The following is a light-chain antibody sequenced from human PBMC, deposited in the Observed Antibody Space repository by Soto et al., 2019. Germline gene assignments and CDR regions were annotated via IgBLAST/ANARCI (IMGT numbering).Light chain of an antibody. Sequence: DIQITQSPSTLSASVGDRVTITCRASQSISSWLAWYQQKPGKAPKLLIYDDSSLESGVPSRFSGSGSGTECTLTSSSLQPDDCATYYCQQYNSYCWTFGQGTKVDIK. CDR1: QSISSW. J-gene: IGKJ1*01. CDR3: QQYNSYCWT. V-gene: IGKV1-5*01. CDR2: DDS.